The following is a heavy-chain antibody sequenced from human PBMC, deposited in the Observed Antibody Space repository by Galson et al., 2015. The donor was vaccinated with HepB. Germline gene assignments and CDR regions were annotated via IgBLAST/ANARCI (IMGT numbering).Heavy chain of an antibody. J-gene: IGHJ5*02. CDR3: ARDPLDIAARPAGWFDP. V-gene: IGHV3-33*01. D-gene: IGHD6-6*01. Sequence: SLRLSCAASGFTFSSYGMHWVRQAPGKGLEWVAVIWYDGSNKYYADSVKGRFTISRDNSKNTLYLQMNSLRAEDTAVYYCARDPLDIAARPAGWFDPWGQGTLVTVSS. CDR2: IWYDGSNK. CDR1: GFTFSSYG.